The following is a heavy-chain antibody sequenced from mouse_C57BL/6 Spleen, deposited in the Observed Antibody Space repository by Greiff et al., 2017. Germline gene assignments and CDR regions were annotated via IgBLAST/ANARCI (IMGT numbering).Heavy chain of an antibody. D-gene: IGHD2-4*01. J-gene: IGHJ4*01. Sequence: VKLQQSGPGLVQPSQSLSITCTVSGFSLTSYGVHWVRQSPGKGLEWLGVIWSGGSTDYNAAFISRLSISKDNSKSQVFFKMNSLQADDTAIYYCASPIYYDFPYAMGYWGQGTSVTVSS. V-gene: IGHV2-2*01. CDR1: GFSLTSYG. CDR2: IWSGGST. CDR3: ASPIYYDFPYAMGY.